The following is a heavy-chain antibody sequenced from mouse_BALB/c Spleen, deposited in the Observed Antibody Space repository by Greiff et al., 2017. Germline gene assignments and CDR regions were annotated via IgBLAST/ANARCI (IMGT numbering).Heavy chain of an antibody. CDR1: GFTFSDYG. D-gene: IGHD2-4*01. V-gene: IGHV5-15*02. Sequence: EVQLVESGGGLVQPGGSRKLSCAASGFTFSDYGMAWVRQAPGKGPEWVAFISNLAYSIYYADTVTGRFTISRENAKNTLYLEMSSLRSEDTAMYYCAIYYDYDGFAYWGQGTLVTVSA. CDR3: AIYYDYDGFAY. CDR2: ISNLAYSI. J-gene: IGHJ3*01.